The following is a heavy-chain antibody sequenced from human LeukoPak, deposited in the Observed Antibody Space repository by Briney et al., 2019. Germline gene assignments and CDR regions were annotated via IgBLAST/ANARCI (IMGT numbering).Heavy chain of an antibody. D-gene: IGHD2-2*01. Sequence: GGSLRLSCAASGFTFSSYGMHWVRQAPGKGLEWVAFIRYDGSNKYYADSVKGRFTISRDNSKNTLYLQMNSLRAEDTAVYYCAKEPPLSLKDIVVVPPSTEDYWGQGTLVTVSS. V-gene: IGHV3-30*02. CDR1: GFTFSSYG. J-gene: IGHJ4*02. CDR3: AKEPPLSLKDIVVVPPSTEDY. CDR2: IRYDGSNK.